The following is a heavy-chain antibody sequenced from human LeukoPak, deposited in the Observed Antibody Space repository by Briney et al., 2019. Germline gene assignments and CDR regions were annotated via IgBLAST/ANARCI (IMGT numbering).Heavy chain of an antibody. CDR2: IYYSGST. Sequence: PSETLSLTCTVSGGSFSSSSYYWGWIRQPPGKGLEWIGSIYYSGSTYYNPSLRSRVTISVDTSKNQFSLKLSSVTAADTAVYYCARIVNYDILTGYRYAFDIWGQGTMVIVSS. CDR3: ARIVNYDILTGYRYAFDI. D-gene: IGHD3-9*01. J-gene: IGHJ3*02. CDR1: GGSFSSSSYY. V-gene: IGHV4-39*07.